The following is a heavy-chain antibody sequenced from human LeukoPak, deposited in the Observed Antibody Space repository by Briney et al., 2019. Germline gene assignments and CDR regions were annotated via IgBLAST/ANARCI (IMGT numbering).Heavy chain of an antibody. V-gene: IGHV4-39*01. CDR3: ARLNDSRSPRFDY. D-gene: IGHD3-22*01. CDR1: GGSISSSSYY. Sequence: PETLSLTCTVSGGSISSSSYYWGWIRQPPGKGLEWLGSIYYSESTHYNPSLKSRVTISVDTSKNQFSLKLSSVTADDTAVYYCARLNDSRSPRFDYWGQGTLVTVSS. J-gene: IGHJ4*02. CDR2: IYYSEST.